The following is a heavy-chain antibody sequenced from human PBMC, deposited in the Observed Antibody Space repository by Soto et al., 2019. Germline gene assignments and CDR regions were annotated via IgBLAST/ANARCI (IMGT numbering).Heavy chain of an antibody. CDR2: ISGSGGST. D-gene: IGHD2-2*01. V-gene: IGHV3-23*01. CDR1: GFTFSSYA. Sequence: EVQLLESGGGLVQPGGSLRLSCAASGFTFSSYAMSWVRQAPGKGLEWVSAISGSGGSTYYADSVKGRFTISSDNSQTTLYLQMNSLRAEDTAVYYCAKGETYYQDYWGQGTLVTVSS. CDR3: AKGETYYQDY. J-gene: IGHJ4*02.